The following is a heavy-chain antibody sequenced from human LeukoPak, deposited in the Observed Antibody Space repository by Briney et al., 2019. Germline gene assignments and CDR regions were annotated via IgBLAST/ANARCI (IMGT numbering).Heavy chain of an antibody. CDR2: ISYDGSNK. Sequence: GRSLRLSCAASGFTFSGYGMHWVRQAPGKGLEWVAVISYDGSNKYYADSVKGRFTISRDNSKNTLYLQMNSLRAEDTAVYYCAKDKMFYYDSSGYYPDAFDIWGQGTMVTVSS. CDR3: AKDKMFYYDSSGYYPDAFDI. CDR1: GFTFSGYG. V-gene: IGHV3-30*18. D-gene: IGHD3-22*01. J-gene: IGHJ3*02.